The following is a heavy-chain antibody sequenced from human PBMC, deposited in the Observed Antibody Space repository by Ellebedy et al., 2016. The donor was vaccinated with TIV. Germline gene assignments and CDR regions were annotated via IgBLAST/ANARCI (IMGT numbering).Heavy chain of an antibody. J-gene: IGHJ4*02. CDR3: ASVPSAGADF. Sequence: ASVKVSCKASVYTFTKYYFHWIRQAPGQGLEWMGVLDTRVGSTIYAQNLQGRLSMTRDTSTRTVYMQLSSLRSDDTAVYYCASVPSAGADFWGQGTLVTVSS. CDR1: VYTFTKYY. V-gene: IGHV1-46*01. CDR2: LDTRVGST. D-gene: IGHD2/OR15-2a*01.